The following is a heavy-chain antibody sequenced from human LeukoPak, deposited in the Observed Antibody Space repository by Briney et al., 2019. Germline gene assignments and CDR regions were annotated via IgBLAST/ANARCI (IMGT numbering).Heavy chain of an antibody. J-gene: IGHJ5*02. CDR2: IWYDGSNK. Sequence: PGRSLRLSCAASGFTFSSYGMHWVRQAPGKGLEWVAVIWYDGSNKYYADSVKGRFPISRDNSKNTLYLQMNSLRAEDTAVYYCARDPGDGSGSYFGGGFDPWGQGTLVTVSS. CDR3: ARDPGDGSGSYFGGGFDP. V-gene: IGHV3-33*01. D-gene: IGHD3-10*01. CDR1: GFTFSSYG.